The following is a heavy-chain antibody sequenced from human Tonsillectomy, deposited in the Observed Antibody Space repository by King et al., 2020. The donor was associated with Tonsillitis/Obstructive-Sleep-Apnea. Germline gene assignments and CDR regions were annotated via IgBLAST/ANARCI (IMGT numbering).Heavy chain of an antibody. Sequence: VQLVESGGGLVQPGESLRLSCAASGFTFSSYSMNWVRQAPGKGLEWVSYISSSSSTIYYADSVKGRFTISRDNAKNSLYLQTNSLRDEDTAVYCCARDPATMMSYYMDVWGKGTTVTVSS. CDR2: ISSSSSTI. J-gene: IGHJ6*03. CDR3: ARDPATMMSYYMDV. D-gene: IGHD3-16*01. V-gene: IGHV3-48*02. CDR1: GFTFSSYS.